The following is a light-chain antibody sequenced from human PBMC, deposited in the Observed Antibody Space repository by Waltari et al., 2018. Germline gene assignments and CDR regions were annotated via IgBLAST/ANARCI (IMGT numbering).Light chain of an antibody. Sequence: SYVLTQPPSVSVAPGKTASITCGGNNIESKSVHWYQQKPGQAPILVISYDSDRPSGIPELFSGSNSGNTATLTSSRVEAGDEADYYCQVWDANTDPGVFGTGTEVTVL. CDR1: NIESKS. V-gene: IGLV3-21*04. CDR2: YDS. CDR3: QVWDANTDPGV. J-gene: IGLJ1*01.